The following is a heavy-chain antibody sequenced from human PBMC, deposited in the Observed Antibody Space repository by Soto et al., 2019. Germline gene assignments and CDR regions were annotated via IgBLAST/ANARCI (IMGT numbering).Heavy chain of an antibody. CDR3: AREGGYCSGGSCYEFSSPANY. CDR1: GYTFTSYY. J-gene: IGHJ4*02. Sequence: GASVKVSCQASGYTFTSYYMHWVRQAPGQGLEWMGIINPSGGSTSYAQKFQGRVTMTRDTSTSTVYMELSSLRSEDTAVYYCAREGGYCSGGSCYEFSSPANYWGQGTLATVSS. V-gene: IGHV1-46*03. D-gene: IGHD2-15*01. CDR2: INPSGGST.